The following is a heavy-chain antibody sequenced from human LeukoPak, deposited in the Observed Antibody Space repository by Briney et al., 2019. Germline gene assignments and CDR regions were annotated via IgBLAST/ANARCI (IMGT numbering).Heavy chain of an antibody. CDR3: AKDPRGSISCYKCDY. J-gene: IGHJ4*02. CDR2: IRYDGSNK. V-gene: IGHV3-30*02. CDR1: GFTFSSYG. Sequence: GGSLRLSCAASGFTFSSYGMHWVRQAPGKGLEWVAFIRYDGSNKYYADSVKGRFTISRDISKNTLYLQMNSLRAEDTAVYYCAKDPRGSISCYKCDYWGQGTLVTVSS. D-gene: IGHD2-2*02.